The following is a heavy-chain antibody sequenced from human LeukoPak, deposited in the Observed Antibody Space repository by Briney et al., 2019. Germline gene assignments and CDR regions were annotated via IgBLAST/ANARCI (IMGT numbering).Heavy chain of an antibody. J-gene: IGHJ3*02. V-gene: IGHV4-30-2*01. D-gene: IGHD6-19*01. CDR3: ARATYSSGWYGGDDAFDI. CDR2: IYHSGST. Sequence: SETLSLTCAVSGGSISSGGYSWSWIRQPPGKGLEWIGYIYHSGSTYYNPSLKSRVTISVDRSKNQFSLKLSSVTAADTAVYYCARATYSSGWYGGDDAFDIWGQGTMVTVSS. CDR1: GGSISSGGYS.